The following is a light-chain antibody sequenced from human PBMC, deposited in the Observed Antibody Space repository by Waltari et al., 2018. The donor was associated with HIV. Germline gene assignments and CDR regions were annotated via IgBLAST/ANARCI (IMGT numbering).Light chain of an antibody. Sequence: QSVLTQPPSASGTPGQRVTISCSGRDSNMRNSFVYWYQQLPGTAPKLIIHRNKQRPSGVPDRFSGSRSGTSASLVISGLRSEDEADYHCAAWDDSLDGPVVFGGGTKVTVL. CDR1: DSNMRNSF. V-gene: IGLV1-47*01. CDR3: AAWDDSLDGPVV. J-gene: IGLJ2*01. CDR2: RNK.